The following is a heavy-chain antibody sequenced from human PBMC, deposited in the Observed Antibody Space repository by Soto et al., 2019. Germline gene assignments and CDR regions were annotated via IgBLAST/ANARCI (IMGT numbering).Heavy chain of an antibody. D-gene: IGHD3-22*01. CDR1: GYTFTRYT. Sequence: ASVKVSCKASGYTFTRYTIHWLRQAPGQRLEWMGWINAGNGNTKYSQNFQGRVTIARDTSASTAYMELSSLRSEDTAVYYCARGLLISGYYGDAFDVWGQGTMVTVSS. V-gene: IGHV1-3*01. CDR3: ARGLLISGYYGDAFDV. CDR2: INAGNGNT. J-gene: IGHJ3*01.